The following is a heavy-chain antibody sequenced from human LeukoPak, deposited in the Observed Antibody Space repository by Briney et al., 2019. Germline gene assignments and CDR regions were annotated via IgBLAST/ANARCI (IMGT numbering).Heavy chain of an antibody. Sequence: GASVKVSCKASGGTFSSYAISWVRQAPGQGLEWMGGIIPIFGTANYAQKFQGRVTITADESTSTAYMELSSLRAEDTAVYYCARAGYSGSYYATVYYYYYMDVWGKGTTVTVSS. CDR2: IIPIFGTA. CDR1: GGTFSSYA. D-gene: IGHD1-26*01. V-gene: IGHV1-69*13. J-gene: IGHJ6*03. CDR3: ARAGYSGSYYATVYYYYYMDV.